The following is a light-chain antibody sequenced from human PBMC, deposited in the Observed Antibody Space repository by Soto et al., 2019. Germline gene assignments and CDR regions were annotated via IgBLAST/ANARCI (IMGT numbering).Light chain of an antibody. Sequence: DIQMTQSPSSLSASVGDRVTITCRASQSISSHLNWYQQKPGKAPKLLMYAASSLQSGVPSRFSGSGSGTDFTLTISSLQPEDFATYYCQQSYRTPPAFGPGTKVDI. J-gene: IGKJ3*01. CDR3: QQSYRTPPA. CDR1: QSISSH. V-gene: IGKV1-39*01. CDR2: AAS.